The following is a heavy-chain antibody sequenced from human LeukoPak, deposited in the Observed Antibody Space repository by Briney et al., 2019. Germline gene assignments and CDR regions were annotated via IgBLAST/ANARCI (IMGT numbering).Heavy chain of an antibody. CDR2: ISYDGGIK. CDR1: GFTFSNYA. V-gene: IGHV3-30*03. J-gene: IGHJ6*03. CDR3: ARDPFTGDYYYYMDV. D-gene: IGHD4-11*01. Sequence: GGSLRLSCVASGFTFSNYAMNWVRQAPGKGLEWVAVISYDGGIKYYADSVKGRFTISRDNSKNTLYLEMNSLGAEDTAVYYCARDPFTGDYYYYMDVWGKGTTVTVSS.